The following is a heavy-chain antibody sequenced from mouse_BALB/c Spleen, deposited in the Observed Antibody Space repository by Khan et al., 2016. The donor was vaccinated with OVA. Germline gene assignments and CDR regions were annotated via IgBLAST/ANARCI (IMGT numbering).Heavy chain of an antibody. CDR1: GYTFTSYW. J-gene: IGHJ3*01. CDR3: ANHGSSSAWFAY. Sequence: VQLQESGAELAKPGASVKMSRKASGYTFTSYWMHWVKQRPGQGLEWIGYINPSTGYSEYNQKFKDKATLAADKSSSTAYMQLSSLTSDDSAVYYCANHGSSSAWFAYWGQGTLVTVSA. CDR2: INPSTGYS. V-gene: IGHV1-7*01. D-gene: IGHD1-1*01.